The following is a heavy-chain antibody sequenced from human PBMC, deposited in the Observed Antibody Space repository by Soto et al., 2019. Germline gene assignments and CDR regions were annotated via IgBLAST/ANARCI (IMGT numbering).Heavy chain of an antibody. CDR1: GFTFSDDD. J-gene: IGHJ4*02. CDR3: AKPWDY. CDR2: ITTSGITT. Sequence: EVQLLESGGGLVQPGGSLRLSCAASGFTFSDDDMSWVRQAPGKGLEWVSTITTSGITTYYADSVKGRLTISRDNSRNTLYLQMNRLRAEDTAVYFCAKPWDYWGKGTLVTVSS. V-gene: IGHV3-23*01.